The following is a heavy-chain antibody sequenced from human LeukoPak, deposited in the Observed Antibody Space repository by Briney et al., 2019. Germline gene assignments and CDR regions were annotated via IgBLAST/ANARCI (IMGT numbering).Heavy chain of an antibody. CDR3: ARGGVAAAGPDWYFHL. D-gene: IGHD6-13*01. V-gene: IGHV3-11*01. CDR2: NTIPGSPT. J-gene: IGHJ2*01. Sequence: PGWSLRLSCVASGLPFSVYYTRWFRHTPRNLLEWVAYNTIPGSPTYYTDSVNGRFHISSDNAKNSLYLQMNSLRAGDTAVYYCARGGVAAAGPDWYFHLWGRGPLLTVSS. CDR1: GLPFSVYY.